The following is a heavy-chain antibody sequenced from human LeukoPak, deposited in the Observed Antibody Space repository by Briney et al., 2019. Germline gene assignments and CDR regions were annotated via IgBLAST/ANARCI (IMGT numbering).Heavy chain of an antibody. CDR2: IYTSGST. CDR1: GGSFSGYY. CDR3: ARGPPPDFDY. J-gene: IGHJ4*02. V-gene: IGHV4-59*10. Sequence: SETLSLTCAVYGGSFSGYYWSWVRQPAGKGLEWIGRIYTSGSTDYNPSLKSRVTMSVDTSKNHFSLRLTSVTAADTAVYYCARGPPPDFDYWGQGTLVTVSS.